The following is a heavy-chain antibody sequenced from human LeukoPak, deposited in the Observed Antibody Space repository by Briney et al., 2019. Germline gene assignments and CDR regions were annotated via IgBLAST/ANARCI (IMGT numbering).Heavy chain of an antibody. Sequence: SETLSLTCAVYGGSFSGYYWSWIRQPPGKGLEWIGEINHSGSTNYNPSLKSRVTISVDTSKNQFSLKLSSVTAADTAVYYCARDGRGSWFDPWGQGTLVTVSS. D-gene: IGHD5-24*01. V-gene: IGHV4-34*01. J-gene: IGHJ5*02. CDR3: ARDGRGSWFDP. CDR1: GGSFSGYY. CDR2: INHSGST.